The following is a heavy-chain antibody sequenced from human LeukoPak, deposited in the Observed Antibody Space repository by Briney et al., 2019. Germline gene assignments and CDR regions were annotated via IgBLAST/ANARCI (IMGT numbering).Heavy chain of an antibody. J-gene: IGHJ5*02. CDR3: ARGEYYDFWSGLDP. Sequence: SETLSLTCTVSSGSINDYYWTWIRQPAGKGLEWIGRIHTSGTTNYNPSLKSRVTMSVDTSKNQFSLKLSSVTAADTAVYYCARGEYYDFWSGLDPWGQGTLVTVSS. CDR2: IHTSGTT. D-gene: IGHD3-3*01. V-gene: IGHV4-4*07. CDR1: SGSINDYY.